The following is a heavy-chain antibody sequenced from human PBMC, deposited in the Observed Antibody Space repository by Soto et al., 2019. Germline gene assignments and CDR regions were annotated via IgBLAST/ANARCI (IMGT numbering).Heavy chain of an antibody. CDR3: AKVVVGATSHSDFDS. V-gene: IGHV4-39*01. CDR2: AAYSGGT. CDR1: GGSIANNNYF. D-gene: IGHD2-15*01. J-gene: IGHJ4*02. Sequence: SETLSLTCTVSGGSIANNNYFWGWVRQPPGKGLEWIGSAAYSGGTYKNPSLKSRVTVSVDTSKNQFSLKLTSVTAADTAVYYCAKVVVGATSHSDFDSWGQGTLVTVS.